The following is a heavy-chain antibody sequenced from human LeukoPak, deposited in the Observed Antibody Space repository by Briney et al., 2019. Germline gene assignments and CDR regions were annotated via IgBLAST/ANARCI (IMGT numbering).Heavy chain of an antibody. CDR1: GASISSYY. CDR2: IYYGGNR. V-gene: IGHV4-59*12. D-gene: IGHD1-7*01. CDR3: ARDLGGTTGKFDY. Sequence: SETLSLTCTVSGASISSYYWSWIRQPPGKGLEWIGNIYYGGNRYYNPSLKGRVTISVDTSKNQFSLRLSSVTAADTAVYYCARDLGGTTGKFDYWGQGTLVTVSS. J-gene: IGHJ4*02.